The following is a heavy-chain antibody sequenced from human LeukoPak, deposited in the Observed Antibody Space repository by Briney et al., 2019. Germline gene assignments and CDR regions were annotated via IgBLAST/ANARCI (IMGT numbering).Heavy chain of an antibody. Sequence: GGSLRLSCAASGFTVSSNYMSWVRQAPGKGLEWASVILNGSSTYYADSVKGRFTISRDNSKNTLYLQMNSLRAEDTAVYYCARGRYCTNGVCYREVGGFDYWGQGTLATASS. J-gene: IGHJ4*02. CDR3: ARGRYCTNGVCYREVGGFDY. D-gene: IGHD2-8*01. CDR1: GFTVSSNY. CDR2: ILNGSST. V-gene: IGHV3-53*01.